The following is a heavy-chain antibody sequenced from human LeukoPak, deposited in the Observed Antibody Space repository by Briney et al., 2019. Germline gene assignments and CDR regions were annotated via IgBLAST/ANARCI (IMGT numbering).Heavy chain of an antibody. CDR1: GYTFTGYY. CDR3: ARATGSVDYYYMDV. D-gene: IGHD1-1*01. V-gene: IGHV1-2*02. J-gene: IGHJ6*03. Sequence: ASVKVSCKTSGYTFTGYYMHWVRQAPGPGLEWMGWINPNSGGTNYAQKFQGRVTMTRDTSITTAYMELRRLRSDDTALYYCARATGSVDYYYMDVWGKGTTVTVSS. CDR2: INPNSGGT.